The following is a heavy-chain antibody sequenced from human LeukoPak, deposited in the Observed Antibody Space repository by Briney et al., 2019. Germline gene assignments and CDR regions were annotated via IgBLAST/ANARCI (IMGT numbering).Heavy chain of an antibody. CDR3: ARYDSGKNWFDP. D-gene: IGHD2-21*02. CDR2: INPNSGGT. Sequence: ASVKVSCKASGYTFTSYDINWVRQATGQGLEWMGWINPNSGGTNYAQKFQGRVTMTRDTSISTAYMELSRLRSDDTAIYYCARYDSGKNWFDPWGQGTLVTVSS. V-gene: IGHV1-2*02. CDR1: GYTFTSYD. J-gene: IGHJ5*02.